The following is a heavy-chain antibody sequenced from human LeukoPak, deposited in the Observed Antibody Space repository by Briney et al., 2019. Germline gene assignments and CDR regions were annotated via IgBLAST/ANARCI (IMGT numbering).Heavy chain of an antibody. Sequence: GGSLRLSCAASGFRFKDAWMSWVRQAPGKGLEWVGRIKSTTDGVTTDYAAPVRGTFTISRDDSRNTLYMQLNRLKAEDTALYYCTRIRGYSAYDFNYWGQGTLVTASS. CDR2: IKSTTDGVTT. J-gene: IGHJ4*02. CDR3: TRIRGYSAYDFNY. D-gene: IGHD5-12*01. CDR1: GFRFKDAW. V-gene: IGHV3-15*01.